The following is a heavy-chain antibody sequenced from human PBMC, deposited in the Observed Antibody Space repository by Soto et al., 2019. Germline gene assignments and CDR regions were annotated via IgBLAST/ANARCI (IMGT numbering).Heavy chain of an antibody. Sequence: SETLSLTCTVSGGSISSGGYYWSWIRQHPGKGLEWIGYIYYSGSTYYNPSLKSRVTISVDTSKNQFSLKLSSVTAADTAVYYCARFESKGALPYWGPGTLVTVSS. CDR2: IYYSGST. CDR1: GGSISSGGYY. D-gene: IGHD3-16*01. V-gene: IGHV4-31*03. J-gene: IGHJ4*02. CDR3: ARFESKGALPY.